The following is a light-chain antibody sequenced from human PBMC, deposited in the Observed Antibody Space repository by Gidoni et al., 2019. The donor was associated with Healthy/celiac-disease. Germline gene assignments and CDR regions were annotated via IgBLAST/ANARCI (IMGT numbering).Light chain of an antibody. Sequence: IVMTQSPSTLSVSPGERATLSCSASQSVSSNLAWYQQKPGQAPRLIIYGASTRAPGIPARFSGSGSGTELTLTISSMKAEDFAVYYCQQYNNWTPGITFGGGTKVEIK. CDR3: QQYNNWTPGIT. J-gene: IGKJ4*01. CDR1: QSVSSN. CDR2: GAS. V-gene: IGKV3-15*01.